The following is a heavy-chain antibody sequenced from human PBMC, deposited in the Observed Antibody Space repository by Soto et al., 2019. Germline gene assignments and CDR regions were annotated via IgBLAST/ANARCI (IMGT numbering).Heavy chain of an antibody. D-gene: IGHD3-3*01. CDR1: GGSISSSSYY. CDR2: IYYSGST. CDR3: ARYIDPEYDFWSGSHPGWFDP. V-gene: IGHV4-61*05. J-gene: IGHJ5*02. Sequence: PSETLSLTCTVSGGSISSSSYYWGWIRQPPGKGLEWMGYIYYSGSTNYNPSLKSRVTISVDTSKNQFSLKLRSVTAADTEVYYCARYIDPEYDFWSGSHPGWFDPWGQGTLVTVYS.